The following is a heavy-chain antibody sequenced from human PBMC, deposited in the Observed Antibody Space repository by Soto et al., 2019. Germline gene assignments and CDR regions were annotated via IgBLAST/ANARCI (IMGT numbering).Heavy chain of an antibody. CDR3: AKDQNYDILTGRFDY. Sequence: LILSCAASGFTFDYYAMHWVRQAPGKGLGWVSGMSWNSGSIGYADSVKGRFTISRDNAKNSLYLQMNSLRAEDTALYYCAKDQNYDILTGRFDYWGQGTLVTVSS. V-gene: IGHV3-9*01. CDR1: GFTFDYYA. D-gene: IGHD3-9*01. J-gene: IGHJ4*02. CDR2: MSWNSGSI.